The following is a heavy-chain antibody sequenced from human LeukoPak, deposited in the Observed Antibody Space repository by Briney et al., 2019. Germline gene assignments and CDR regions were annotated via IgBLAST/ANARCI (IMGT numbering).Heavy chain of an antibody. Sequence: GGSLRLSCAASGFTFSSYWMSWVRQSPGKGLEWVANINQDGSENHYVDSVKGRFTISRDNAKNSLYLQMSSLRAEDTAVYYCAKDRGYTTGRDFDFWGQGALVTVSS. J-gene: IGHJ4*02. V-gene: IGHV3-7*03. D-gene: IGHD3-10*01. CDR3: AKDRGYTTGRDFDF. CDR2: INQDGSEN. CDR1: GFTFSSYW.